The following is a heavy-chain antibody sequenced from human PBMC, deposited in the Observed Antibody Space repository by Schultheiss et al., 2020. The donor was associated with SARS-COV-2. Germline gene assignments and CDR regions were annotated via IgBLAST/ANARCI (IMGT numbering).Heavy chain of an antibody. CDR1: GFTFSNAW. Sequence: GESLKISCAASGFTFSNAWMSWVRQAPGKGLEWEANIKQDGSEKHSVDSVKGRFTISRDNAKNSLYLQMNSLRAEDTAVYYCARGQKYDYDFTGYLSVGWLDPWGQGTLVTVSS. CDR2: IKQDGSEK. V-gene: IGHV3-7*03. J-gene: IGHJ5*02. D-gene: IGHD3-22*01. CDR3: ARGQKYDYDFTGYLSVGWLDP.